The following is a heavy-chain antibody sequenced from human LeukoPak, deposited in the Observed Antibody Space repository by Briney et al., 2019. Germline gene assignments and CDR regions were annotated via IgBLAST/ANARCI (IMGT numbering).Heavy chain of an antibody. CDR2: INWNGGST. CDR1: GFTFDDYG. CDR3: ARPKRYYDFWSGPLYFDY. Sequence: CPGGSLRLSCAASGFTFDDYGMSWVRQAPGKGLEWVSGINWNGGSTGYADSVKGRFTISRDNAKNSLYLQMNSLRAEDTALYYCARPKRYYDFWSGPLYFDYWGQGTLVAVSS. D-gene: IGHD3-3*01. J-gene: IGHJ4*02. V-gene: IGHV3-20*04.